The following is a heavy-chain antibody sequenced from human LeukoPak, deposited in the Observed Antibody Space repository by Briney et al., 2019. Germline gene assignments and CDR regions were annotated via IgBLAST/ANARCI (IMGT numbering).Heavy chain of an antibody. CDR2: ISYTGST. J-gene: IGHJ6*03. CDR3: ARGDLYSGSYYYYYYYMDV. D-gene: IGHD1-26*01. CDR1: GDSISSYY. V-gene: IGHV4-59*12. Sequence: SETLSLTCTVSGDSISSYYWSWIRQPPGKGLEWIGYISYTGSTNYNPSLKSRVTISVDTSKNQFSLKLSSVTAADTAVYYCARGDLYSGSYYYYYYYMDVWGKGTTVTVSS.